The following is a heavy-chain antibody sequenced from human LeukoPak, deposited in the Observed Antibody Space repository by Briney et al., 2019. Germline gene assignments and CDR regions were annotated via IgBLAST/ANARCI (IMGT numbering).Heavy chain of an antibody. CDR1: GGSISSSSYY. CDR2: IYYSGST. Sequence: MASETLSLTCTVSGGSISSSSYYWGWIRQPPGKGLEWIGSIYYSGSTYYNPSLKSRVTISVDTSKNQFSLKLSSVTAADTAVYYCARQVDGDYLDYWGQGTLVTVSS. J-gene: IGHJ4*02. CDR3: ARQVDGDYLDY. V-gene: IGHV4-39*01. D-gene: IGHD4-17*01.